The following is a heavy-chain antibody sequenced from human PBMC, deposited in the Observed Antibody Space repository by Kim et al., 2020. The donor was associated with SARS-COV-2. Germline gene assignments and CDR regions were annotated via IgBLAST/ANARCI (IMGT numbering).Heavy chain of an antibody. V-gene: IGHV3-11*01. J-gene: IGHJ6*02. CDR2: IRSTGSTT. D-gene: IGHD1-20*01. CDR3: ARGQGVTGSNAVYYYGMDV. CDR1: GFTFSDYY. Sequence: GGSLRLSCEASGFTFSDYYMSWIRQAPGKGLEWVSYIRSTGSTTYYADFVKGRFTISRDNARNSLYLQMNSLRGEDTAAYYCARGQGVTGSNAVYYYGMDVWGQGTTVTVSS.